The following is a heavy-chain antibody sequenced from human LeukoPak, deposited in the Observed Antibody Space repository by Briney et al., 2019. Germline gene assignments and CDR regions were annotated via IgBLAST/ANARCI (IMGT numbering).Heavy chain of an antibody. V-gene: IGHV3-30-3*01. Sequence: GGSLRLSCAASGFTFSSYAMHWVRQAPGKGLEWVAVISYDGSNKYYADSVKGRFTISRDNSKNTLYLQMNSLRAEDTAVYYCARGELIDYDSSGYQFDYWGQGTLVTVSS. CDR3: ARGELIDYDSSGYQFDY. D-gene: IGHD3-22*01. J-gene: IGHJ4*02. CDR1: GFTFSSYA. CDR2: ISYDGSNK.